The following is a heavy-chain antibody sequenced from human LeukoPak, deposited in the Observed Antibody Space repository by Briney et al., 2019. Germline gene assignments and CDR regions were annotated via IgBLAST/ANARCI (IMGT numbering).Heavy chain of an antibody. CDR3: AKAGRVFVGASFFDY. J-gene: IGHJ4*02. V-gene: IGHV3-23*01. Sequence: GGSLRLSCAASGFTFSNYAMSWVRQAPGKGLEWVSGISGGGSSTYYADSMKGRFTISRDNSKNTLFLQMNSLRAEDTAVFYCAKAGRVFVGASFFDYWGQGTLVTVSS. CDR2: ISGGGSST. D-gene: IGHD1-26*01. CDR1: GFTFSNYA.